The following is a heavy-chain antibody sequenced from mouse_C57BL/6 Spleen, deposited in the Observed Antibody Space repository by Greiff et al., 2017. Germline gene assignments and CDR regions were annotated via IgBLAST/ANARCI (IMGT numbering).Heavy chain of an antibody. V-gene: IGHV5-6*01. Sequence: EVKLQESGGDLVKPGGSLKLSCAASGFTFSSYGMSWVRQTPDKRLEWVATISSGGSYTYYPDSVKGRFTISRDNAKNTLYLQMSSLKSEDTAMYYCASTTVVLMDYWGQGTSVTVSS. CDR3: ASTTVVLMDY. D-gene: IGHD1-1*01. CDR2: ISSGGSYT. J-gene: IGHJ4*01. CDR1: GFTFSSYG.